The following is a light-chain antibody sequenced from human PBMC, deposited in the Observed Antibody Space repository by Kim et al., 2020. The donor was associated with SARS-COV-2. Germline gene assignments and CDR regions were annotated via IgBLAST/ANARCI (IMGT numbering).Light chain of an antibody. CDR1: TLGDRF. V-gene: IGLV3-1*01. CDR2: QDT. Sequence: VSPGQTGRITCSGDTLGDRFASWYQQTPGQAAVLVIYQDTKRPSGIPERFSGSNSGNTDTLTIRGTQAMDEADYYCQAWDRSTVVFGGGTQLTVL. J-gene: IGLJ2*01. CDR3: QAWDRSTVV.